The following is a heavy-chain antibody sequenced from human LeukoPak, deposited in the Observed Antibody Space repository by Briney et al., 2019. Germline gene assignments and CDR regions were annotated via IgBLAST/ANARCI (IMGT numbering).Heavy chain of an antibody. D-gene: IGHD2-15*01. CDR2: INHSGST. Sequence: SETLSLTCTVSGGSISSYYWSWIRQPPGKGLEWIGEINHSGSTNYNPSLKSRVTISVDTSKNQFSLKLSSVTAADTAVYYCARTYRYCSGGSCYYTDYWGQGTLVTVSS. CDR1: GGSISSYY. CDR3: ARTYRYCSGGSCYYTDY. J-gene: IGHJ4*02. V-gene: IGHV4-34*01.